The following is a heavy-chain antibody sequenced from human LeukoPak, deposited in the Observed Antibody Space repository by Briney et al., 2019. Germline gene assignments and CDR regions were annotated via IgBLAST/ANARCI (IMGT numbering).Heavy chain of an antibody. CDR3: AGDGHYYDSSGYLGFDY. D-gene: IGHD3-22*01. V-gene: IGHV1-18*01. J-gene: IGHJ4*02. CDR1: GYTFTSYG. CDR2: ISAYNGNT. Sequence: ASVKVSCKASGYTFTSYGISWVRQAPGQGLEWMGWISAYNGNTNYAQKLQGRVTMTTDTSTSTAYMELRSLRSDDTAVYYCAGDGHYYDSSGYLGFDYWGQGTLVTVSS.